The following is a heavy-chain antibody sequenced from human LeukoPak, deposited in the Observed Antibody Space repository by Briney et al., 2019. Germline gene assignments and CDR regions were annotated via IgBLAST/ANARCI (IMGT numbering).Heavy chain of an antibody. CDR2: IHHSGST. V-gene: IGHV4-38-2*02. CDR1: GYSISSGFY. J-gene: IGHJ4*02. Sequence: SETLSLTCTVSGYSISSGFYWGWIRQPPGKGLEWIGTIHHSGSTDYNPSLKSRVTISLDTSKNQFSLKLSSVTAADTAVYYCARGFRGPNFDYWGQGTLVTVSS. CDR3: ARGFRGPNFDY. D-gene: IGHD3-10*01.